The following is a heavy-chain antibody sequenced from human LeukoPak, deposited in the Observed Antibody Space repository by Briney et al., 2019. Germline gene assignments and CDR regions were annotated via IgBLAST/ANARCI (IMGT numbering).Heavy chain of an antibody. CDR1: GYSFTSYG. CDR2: INPNSGGT. V-gene: IGHV1-2*02. D-gene: IGHD6-19*01. Sequence: ASVKVSCKASGYSFTSYGISWVRQAPGQGLEWMGWINPNSGGTNYAQKFQGRVTMTRDTSISTAYMELSRLRSDDTAVYYCARVIAVASYYFDYWGQGTLVTVSS. J-gene: IGHJ4*02. CDR3: ARVIAVASYYFDY.